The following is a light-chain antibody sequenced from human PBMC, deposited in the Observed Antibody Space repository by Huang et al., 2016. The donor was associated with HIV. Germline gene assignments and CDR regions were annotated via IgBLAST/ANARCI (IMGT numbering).Light chain of an antibody. CDR3: QQYFISPPT. CDR2: WAS. CDR1: QSVLSRPSNKTD. Sequence: DTVMTQSPDSLAVSLGERATINCKSSQSVLSRPSNKTDLAWYQQRPGQSPTLLIYWASTRQSGVPDRFSGSGSGTHFTLTISSLQAEDVAFYYCQQYFISPPTFGQGTKLEI. V-gene: IGKV4-1*01. J-gene: IGKJ2*01.